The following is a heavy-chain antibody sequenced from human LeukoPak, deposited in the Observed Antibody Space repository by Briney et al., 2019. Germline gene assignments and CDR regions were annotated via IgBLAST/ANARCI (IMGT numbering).Heavy chain of an antibody. J-gene: IGHJ3*01. V-gene: IGHV1-2*04. CDR3: ARARITMVRGVISAFDV. CDR2: INPNSGGT. Sequence: ASVEVSCKASGYTFTGYYMHWVRQAPGQGLEWMGWINPNSGGTNYAQKFQGWVTMTRDTSISTAYMELSRLRSDDTAVYYCARARITMVRGVISAFDVWGQGTMVTVSS. D-gene: IGHD3-10*01. CDR1: GYTFTGYY.